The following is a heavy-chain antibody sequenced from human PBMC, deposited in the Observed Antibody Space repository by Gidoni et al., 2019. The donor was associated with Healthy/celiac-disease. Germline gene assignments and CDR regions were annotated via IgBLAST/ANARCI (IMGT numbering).Heavy chain of an antibody. CDR1: GGTFSSYA. CDR2: IIPIFGTA. D-gene: IGHD3-22*01. Sequence: VQLVQSGAEVKKPGSSVKVSCRASGGTFSSYAIRWMRGIIPIFGTANYAQQFQGRVTITADESTSTAYMELSSLRSEDTAVYYCARGYYGSSGYSQYFQHWGQGTLVTVSS. J-gene: IGHJ1*01. CDR3: ARGYYGSSGYSQYFQH. V-gene: IGHV1-69*01.